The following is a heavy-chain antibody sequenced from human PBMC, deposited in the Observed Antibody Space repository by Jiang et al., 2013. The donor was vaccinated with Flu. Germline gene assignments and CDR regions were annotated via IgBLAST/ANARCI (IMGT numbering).Heavy chain of an antibody. CDR1: GYIFTSYG. CDR3: ARDHPTGGYDFYYYYGMDV. V-gene: IGHV1-18*01. Sequence: QVQLVRSGAEVKKPGASVKVSCKASGYIFTSYGISWVRQAPGQGLEWMGWISGYNGNTNYAQKVQGRVTMTTDTSTSTAYMELRSLRSDDTAVYYCARDHPTGGYDFYYYYGMDVWGKGTTVTVSS. CDR2: ISGYNGNT. J-gene: IGHJ6*04. D-gene: IGHD5-12*01.